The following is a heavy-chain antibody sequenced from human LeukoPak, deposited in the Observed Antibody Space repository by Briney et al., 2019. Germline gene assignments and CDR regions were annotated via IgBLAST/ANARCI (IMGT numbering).Heavy chain of an antibody. CDR1: GYTFTGYY. V-gene: IGHV1-2*02. CDR2: INPNSGGT. D-gene: IGHD3-22*01. CDR3: ARENNYYDSSGYLYY. J-gene: IGHJ4*02. Sequence: GASVKVSCKASGYTFTGYYMHWVRQAPGQGLEWMGWINPNSGGTNYAQKFQGRVTMTRDTSISTAYMELNRLRSDDTAVYYCARENNYYDSSGYLYYWGQGTLVTVSS.